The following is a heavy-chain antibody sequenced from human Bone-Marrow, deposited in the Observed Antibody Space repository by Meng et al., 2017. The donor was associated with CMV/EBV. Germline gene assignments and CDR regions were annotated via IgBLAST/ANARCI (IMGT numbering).Heavy chain of an antibody. CDR3: ARAPCSSTSCYRGVDAFDI. V-gene: IGHV4-30-4*08. J-gene: IGHJ3*02. CDR2: IYYSGST. Sequence: SETLSLTCTVSGGSISSGDYYWSWIRQPPGKGLEWIGYIYYSGSTYYNPSLKSRVTISVDTSKNQFSLKLSSVTAADTAVYYCARAPCSSTSCYRGVDAFDIWGQGTMVTV. D-gene: IGHD2-2*01. CDR1: GGSISSGDYY.